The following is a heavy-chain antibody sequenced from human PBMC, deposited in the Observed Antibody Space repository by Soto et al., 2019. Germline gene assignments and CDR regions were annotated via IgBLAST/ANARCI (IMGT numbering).Heavy chain of an antibody. J-gene: IGHJ6*02. CDR3: AKQQGPGTPYYYAMDV. CDR1: GFTFSSYA. Sequence: EVQLLEAGGGLVQPGGSQRLSCAASGFTFSSYAMTWVRQAPGKGLEWVSTLSGSGGSTYYAASVKDRFTISRDNSKDTLYLEMNSLRGEDTAVYFCAKQQGPGTPYYYAMDVWGQGTAVTVSS. D-gene: IGHD1-1*01. CDR2: LSGSGGST. V-gene: IGHV3-23*01.